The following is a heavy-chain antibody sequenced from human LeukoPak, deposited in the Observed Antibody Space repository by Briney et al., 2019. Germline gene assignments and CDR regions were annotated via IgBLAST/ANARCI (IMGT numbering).Heavy chain of an antibody. J-gene: IGHJ3*02. D-gene: IGHD6-13*01. CDR1: GGSFSGYY. CDR2: INHRGST. V-gene: IGHV4-34*01. CDR3: ARGWSSSWTWEAFDI. Sequence: SETLSLTCAVYGGSFSGYYWSWIRQPPGKGLEWIGEINHRGSTNYNPSLKSRVTISVDTSKNQFSLKLSSVTAADTAVYYCARGWSSSWTWEAFDIWGQGTMVTVSS.